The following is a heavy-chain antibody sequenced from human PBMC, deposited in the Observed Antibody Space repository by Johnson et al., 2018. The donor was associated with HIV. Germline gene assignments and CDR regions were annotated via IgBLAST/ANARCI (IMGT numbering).Heavy chain of an antibody. V-gene: IGHV3-66*01. CDR3: ARDPSGCSSTSCYEIDAFDI. J-gene: IGHJ3*02. CDR2: IYSGGST. Sequence: VQLVESGGGLVQPGGSLRLSCAASGFTVSSKYMSLVRQAPGKGLEWVSVIYSGGSTYYADSVKGRFTISRDNSKNTLYLQMNSLRAEDTAVYYCARDPSGCSSTSCYEIDAFDIWGQGTMVTVSS. CDR1: GFTVSSKY. D-gene: IGHD2-2*01.